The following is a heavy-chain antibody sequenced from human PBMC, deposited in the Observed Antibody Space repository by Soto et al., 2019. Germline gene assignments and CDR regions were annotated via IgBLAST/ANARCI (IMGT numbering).Heavy chain of an antibody. CDR3: ARDRRGTTVTTWADDAFDI. Sequence: QVQLQESGPGLVKPSQTLSLTCTVSGGSISSGGYYWSWIRQHPGKGLEWIGYIYYSGITYYNPSLKSRVTISVDTSKNQFSLKLSSVTAADTAVYYCARDRRGTTVTTWADDAFDIWGQGTMVTVSS. V-gene: IGHV4-31*03. CDR1: GGSISSGGYY. CDR2: IYYSGIT. D-gene: IGHD4-17*01. J-gene: IGHJ3*02.